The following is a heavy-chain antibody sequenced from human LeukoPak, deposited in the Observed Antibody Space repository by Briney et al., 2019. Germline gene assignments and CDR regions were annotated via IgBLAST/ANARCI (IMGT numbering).Heavy chain of an antibody. CDR1: GYTFTSYG. Sequence: ASVKVSCKASGYTFTSYGISWVRQAPGQGLEWMGWISAYNGNTNYAQKLQGRVTMTRDTSTSTVYMELSSLRSEDTAVYYCAREEQQLANNWFDPWGQGTLVTVSS. CDR3: AREEQQLANNWFDP. CDR2: ISAYNGNT. J-gene: IGHJ5*02. V-gene: IGHV1-18*01. D-gene: IGHD6-13*01.